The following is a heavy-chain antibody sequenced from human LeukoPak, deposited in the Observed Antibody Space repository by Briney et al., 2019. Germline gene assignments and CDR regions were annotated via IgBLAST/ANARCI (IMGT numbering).Heavy chain of an antibody. D-gene: IGHD6-19*01. CDR1: GGSFSGYY. J-gene: IGHJ5*02. Sequence: PSETLSLTCAVYGGSFSGYYWSWIRQPPGKGLEWIGEINHSGSTNYNPSLKSRVTISADTSKNQFSLKLSSVTAADTAVYYCARENSSGWYPYNWFDPWGQGTLVTVSS. V-gene: IGHV4-34*01. CDR3: ARENSSGWYPYNWFDP. CDR2: INHSGST.